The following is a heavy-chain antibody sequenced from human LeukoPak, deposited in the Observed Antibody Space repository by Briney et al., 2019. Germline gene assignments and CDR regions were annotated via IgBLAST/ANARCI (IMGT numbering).Heavy chain of an antibody. CDR1: GFTFSNYA. CDR2: ISGSGATT. Sequence: GGSLRLSCAASGFTFSNYAMSWVRQAPGKGLEWVSVISGSGATTDHADSVMGRFNISRDNSKNTLYLQLDSLRADDTAVYFCAKGLWGAYYYGMDVWGQGTTVTVSS. J-gene: IGHJ6*02. V-gene: IGHV3-23*01. D-gene: IGHD3-16*01. CDR3: AKGLWGAYYYGMDV.